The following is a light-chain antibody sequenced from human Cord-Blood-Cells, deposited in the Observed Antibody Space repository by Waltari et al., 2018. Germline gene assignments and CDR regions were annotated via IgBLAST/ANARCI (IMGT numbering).Light chain of an antibody. CDR1: SSDVGSYNL. CDR3: GSYAGSRV. Sequence: QSALTQPASVSGSPGQSITISCTGTSSDVGSYNLVSWYQQHPGKAPKLMIYEGSKRPSGVSIRFSGSKSGNTASLTISGLQAEDEADYYCGSYAGSRVFGGGTKLTVL. J-gene: IGLJ3*02. V-gene: IGLV2-23*01. CDR2: EGS.